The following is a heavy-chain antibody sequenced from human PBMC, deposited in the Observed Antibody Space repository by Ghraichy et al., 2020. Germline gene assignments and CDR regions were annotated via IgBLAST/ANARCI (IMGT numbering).Heavy chain of an antibody. D-gene: IGHD3-16*02. J-gene: IGHJ4*02. CDR1: GFDFSSFN. CDR3: VRRPEDYIWGTSRPVDH. CDR2: ISSNGATT. V-gene: IGHV3-64D*06. Sequence: GGSLRLSCSASGFDFSSFNMYWVRQAPGKGLEYVSGISSNGATTYYADSVKGRFTISRDNPKNTLYFQMSSLKTEDTAVYYCVRRPEDYIWGTSRPVDHWGQGTLVSVSP.